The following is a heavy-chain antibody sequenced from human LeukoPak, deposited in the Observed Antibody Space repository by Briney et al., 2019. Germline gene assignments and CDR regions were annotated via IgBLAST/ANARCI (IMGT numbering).Heavy chain of an antibody. V-gene: IGHV3-74*01. J-gene: IGHJ3*02. CDR3: ARDDFTISLGGDAFDI. D-gene: IGHD3-3*01. CDR1: GFTFSSYW. Sequence: GGSRRLSLEASGFTFSSYWMHGVRQAPGKGLVWVSRINSDGSSTSYADSVKGRFTISRDNAKNTLYLQMNSLRAEDTAVYYCARDDFTISLGGDAFDIWGQGTMVTVSS. CDR2: INSDGSST.